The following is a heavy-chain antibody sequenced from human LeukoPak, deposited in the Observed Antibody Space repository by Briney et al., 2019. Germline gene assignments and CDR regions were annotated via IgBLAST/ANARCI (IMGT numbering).Heavy chain of an antibody. D-gene: IGHD4-17*01. CDR3: ARLSTTVTFFDY. J-gene: IGHJ4*02. Sequence: SETLSLTCAVYGGSFSGYYWSWIRQPPGKGLEWIGGIYYSGSTYYNPSLKSRVTISVDTSKNQFSLKLSSVTAADTAVYYCARLSTTVTFFDYWGQGTLVTVSS. CDR2: IYYSGST. CDR1: GGSFSGYY. V-gene: IGHV4-34*01.